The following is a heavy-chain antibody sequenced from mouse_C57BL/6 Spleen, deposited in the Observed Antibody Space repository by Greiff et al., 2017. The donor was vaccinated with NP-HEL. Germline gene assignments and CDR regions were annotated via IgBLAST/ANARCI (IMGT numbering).Heavy chain of an antibody. D-gene: IGHD4-1*01. V-gene: IGHV1-52*01. J-gene: IGHJ3*01. CDR2: IDPSDSET. CDR3: SRDGAGTFAY. Sequence: VQLQQSGAELVRPGSSVKLSCKASGYTFTSYWMHWVKQRPIQGLEWIGNIDPSDSETHYNQKFKDKATLTVDKSSSTAYMQLSSLTSEDSAVYYCSRDGAGTFAYWGQGTLVTVSA. CDR1: GYTFTSYW.